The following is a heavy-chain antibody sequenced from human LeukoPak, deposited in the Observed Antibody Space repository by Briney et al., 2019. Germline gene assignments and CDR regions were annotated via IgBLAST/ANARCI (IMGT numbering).Heavy chain of an antibody. CDR2: IKSKCEGGTT. D-gene: IGHD5-12*01. CDR1: GFNFSNAW. V-gene: IGHV3-15*01. Sequence: GRSLSLSCAVSGFNFSNAWMSWTGRSPRQGLEWFGRIKSKCEGGTTNDAALVNGRFTISRDNKTNTLYLQMNSLNLRYTAADYCTVAKSGYLSPPVDTWALGTLVTVSS. CDR3: TVAKSGYLSPPVDT. J-gene: IGHJ5*02.